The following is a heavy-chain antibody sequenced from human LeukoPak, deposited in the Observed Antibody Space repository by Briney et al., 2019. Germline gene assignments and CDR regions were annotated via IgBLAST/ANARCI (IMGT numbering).Heavy chain of an antibody. CDR1: GFTFSSYD. V-gene: IGHV3-13*01. D-gene: IGHD4-17*01. J-gene: IGHJ2*01. CDR3: ARGKLNYGDYPEDPYWYFDL. CDR2: IGTAGDT. Sequence: GGSLRLSCAASGFTFSSYDMHWVRQATGKGLEWVSAIGTAGDTYYPGSVKGRFTISRENAKNSLYLQMNSLRAGDTAVYYCARGKLNYGDYPEDPYWYFDLWGRGTLVTVSS.